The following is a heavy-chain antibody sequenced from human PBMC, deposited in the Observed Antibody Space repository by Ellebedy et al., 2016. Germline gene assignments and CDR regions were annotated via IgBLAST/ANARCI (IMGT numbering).Heavy chain of an antibody. D-gene: IGHD3-3*01. CDR1: GFTFSSYS. CDR3: TTTYYDFWSGYYSFDY. Sequence: GESLKISCAASGFTFSSYSMNWVRQAPGKGLEWVSSISSSSSYIYYADSVKGRFTISRDNAKNSLYLQMNSLKTEDTAVYYCTTTYYDFWSGYYSFDYWGQGTLVTVSS. CDR2: ISSSSSYI. V-gene: IGHV3-21*03. J-gene: IGHJ4*02.